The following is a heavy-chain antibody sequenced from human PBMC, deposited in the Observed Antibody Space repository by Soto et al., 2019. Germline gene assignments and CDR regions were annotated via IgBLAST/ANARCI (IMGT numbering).Heavy chain of an antibody. D-gene: IGHD1-7*01. V-gene: IGHV4-59*01. Sequence: ETLSLTCTVSGGSISSYYWSWIRQPPGKGLEWIGYIYYSGSTNYNPSLKSRVTISVDTSKNQFSLKLSSVTAADTAVYYCARDTGTTDYYYGMDVWGQGTTVTVSS. CDR2: IYYSGST. CDR1: GGSISSYY. CDR3: ARDTGTTDYYYGMDV. J-gene: IGHJ6*02.